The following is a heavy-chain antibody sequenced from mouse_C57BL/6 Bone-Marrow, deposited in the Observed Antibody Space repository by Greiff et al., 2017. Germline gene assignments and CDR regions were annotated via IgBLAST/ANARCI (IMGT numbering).Heavy chain of an antibody. V-gene: IGHV8-12*01. CDR1: GFSLSTSGMG. Sequence: QVQLQESGPGILQSSQTLSLTCSFSGFSLSTSGMGVSWIRQPSGKGLEWLAHIYWDDDKRYNPSLKSRLTISKDTSRNHVVLDITRVDTADTATYYWARRAVIYYDYDDWYFDVWGTGTTVTVSS. D-gene: IGHD2-4*01. J-gene: IGHJ1*03. CDR3: ARRAVIYYDYDDWYFDV. CDR2: IYWDDDK.